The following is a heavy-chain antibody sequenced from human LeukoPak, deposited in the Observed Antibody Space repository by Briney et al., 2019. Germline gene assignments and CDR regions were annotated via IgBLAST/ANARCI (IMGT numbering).Heavy chain of an antibody. CDR1: GGTFSSYA. V-gene: IGHV1-69*01. CDR3: ARARTVGGSWGYYYYMDV. J-gene: IGHJ6*03. D-gene: IGHD3-16*01. CDR2: IIPIFGTA. Sequence: SVKVSCKASGGTFSSYAISWVRQAPGQGLEWMVGIIPIFGTANYAQKFQGRVAITADESTSTAYMELSSLRSEDTAVYYCARARTVGGSWGYYYYMDVWGKGTTVTVSS.